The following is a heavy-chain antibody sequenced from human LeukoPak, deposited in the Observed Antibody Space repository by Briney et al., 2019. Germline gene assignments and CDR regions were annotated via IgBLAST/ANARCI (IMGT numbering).Heavy chain of an antibody. Sequence: PSETLSLTCAVYGGSFSGYYWSWIRQPPGKGLEWIGEINHSGRTNYNPSLKSRVTISVDPSKSQFSLNLRSVTAADTAVYYRARGGRDYSSSYYFDYWGQGTLVTVSS. V-gene: IGHV4-34*01. D-gene: IGHD6-13*01. CDR3: ARGGRDYSSSYYFDY. J-gene: IGHJ4*02. CDR1: GGSFSGYY. CDR2: INHSGRT.